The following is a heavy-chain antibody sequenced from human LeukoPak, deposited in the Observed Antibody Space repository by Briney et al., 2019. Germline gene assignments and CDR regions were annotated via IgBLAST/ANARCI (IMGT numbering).Heavy chain of an antibody. CDR2: INHSGRT. J-gene: IGHJ5*02. Sequence: PTHSPSPTWTLATRSISSSNYDWGWIRQPPGKGLEWIGIINHSGRTYYNLSLKRRITISVDASNNHFSLRLYSVTAADAAVYFCARHNIRGVTHWLDPWGQGTQVTVSS. D-gene: IGHD3-10*01. CDR1: TRSISSSNYD. V-gene: IGHV4-39*01. CDR3: ARHNIRGVTHWLDP.